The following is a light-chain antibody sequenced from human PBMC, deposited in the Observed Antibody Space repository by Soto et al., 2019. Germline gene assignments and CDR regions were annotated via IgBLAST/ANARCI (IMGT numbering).Light chain of an antibody. J-gene: IGLJ2*01. Sequence: QPVLTQPASVSGSPGQSITISCTGTTSDIGGYKYVSWYQQHPGKAPKLLIYEVSHRPSGVSDRFSGSKSGKTASLTISGLRAEDEADYYCTSYTAGTTVFGGGTKLTVL. V-gene: IGLV2-14*01. CDR2: EVS. CDR3: TSYTAGTTV. CDR1: TSDIGGYKY.